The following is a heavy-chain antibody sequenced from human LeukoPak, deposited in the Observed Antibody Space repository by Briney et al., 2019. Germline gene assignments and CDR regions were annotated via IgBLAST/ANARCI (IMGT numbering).Heavy chain of an antibody. CDR3: ARGGSYSGNWFDP. CDR2: ISYDGSNT. D-gene: IGHD1-26*01. Sequence: GGSLRLSCAASEFTFSNYAIHWVCQAPGKGLEWVTVISYDGSNTYYADSVKGRFTISRDNSKNTLYLQMNSLRAEDTAVYYCARGGSYSGNWFDPWGQGTLVTVSS. V-gene: IGHV3-30*04. J-gene: IGHJ5*02. CDR1: EFTFSNYA.